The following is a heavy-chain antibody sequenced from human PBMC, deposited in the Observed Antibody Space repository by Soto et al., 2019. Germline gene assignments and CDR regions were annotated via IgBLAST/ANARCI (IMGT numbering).Heavy chain of an antibody. Sequence: GGSLRLSCAASGFTFSSYAMSWVRQAPGKGLEWVSAISGSGGSTYYADSVKGRFTISRDNSKNTLYLQMNSLRAEDTAVYYCAKVVVVTATIPYYFDYWGQGTLVTVSS. CDR1: GFTFSSYA. V-gene: IGHV3-23*01. J-gene: IGHJ4*02. CDR2: ISGSGGST. CDR3: AKVVVVTATIPYYFDY. D-gene: IGHD2-21*02.